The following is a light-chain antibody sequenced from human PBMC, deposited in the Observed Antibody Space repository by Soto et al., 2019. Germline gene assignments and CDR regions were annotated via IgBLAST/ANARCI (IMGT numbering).Light chain of an antibody. CDR1: QSISSN. V-gene: IGKV3-15*01. J-gene: IGKJ1*01. Sequence: EIVMTQSPATLSVSPGDRAALSCRASQSISSNLAWYRQKPGQAPRLLIFGASTRATGVPARFSGSASGTEFTLAISSLQSEDFAVYYCQQYYDWPLTFGQGTKVEI. CDR2: GAS. CDR3: QQYYDWPLT.